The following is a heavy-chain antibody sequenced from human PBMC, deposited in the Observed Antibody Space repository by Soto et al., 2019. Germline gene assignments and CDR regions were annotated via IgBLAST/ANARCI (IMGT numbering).Heavy chain of an antibody. Sequence: SETLSLTCAVYGGSFSGYYWTWIRQPPGTGLEWIGEINHSGSTNYNPSPKSRVTISVDTSKNQFSLRLTSVTAADTAVYYCARDKITGLFDYWGQGTLVTVSS. J-gene: IGHJ4*02. CDR1: GGSFSGYY. V-gene: IGHV4-34*01. CDR3: ARDKITGLFDY. D-gene: IGHD2-8*02. CDR2: INHSGST.